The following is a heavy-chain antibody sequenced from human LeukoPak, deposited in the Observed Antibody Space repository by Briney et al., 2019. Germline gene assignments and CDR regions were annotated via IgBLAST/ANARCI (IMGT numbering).Heavy chain of an antibody. D-gene: IGHD4-23*01. Sequence: SETLSLTCAVSGYPLGRNYFWGWVRQPPGKRPEWIGRIYGSESTTYNPSLMNRVTISVDTSRNHLSPQLTSATAADTAVYYCARYDSRGSASTRFDSWGQGILVTISS. J-gene: IGHJ5*01. V-gene: IGHV4-38-2*01. CDR2: IYGSEST. CDR3: ARYDSRGSASTRFDS. CDR1: GYPLGRNYF.